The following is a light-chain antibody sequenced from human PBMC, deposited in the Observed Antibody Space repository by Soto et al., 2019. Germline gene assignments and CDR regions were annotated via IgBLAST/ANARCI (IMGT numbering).Light chain of an antibody. CDR2: AAS. V-gene: IGKV1-17*01. Sequence: VAVSFRASQGIRNDLGWYQQKPGKAPKRLIYAASSLQSGVPSRSSGSGSGTEFALTFRSLQPDDFATYSCQEYNSYWTFGQGTKVDIK. CDR3: QEYNSYWT. J-gene: IGKJ1*01. CDR1: QGIRND.